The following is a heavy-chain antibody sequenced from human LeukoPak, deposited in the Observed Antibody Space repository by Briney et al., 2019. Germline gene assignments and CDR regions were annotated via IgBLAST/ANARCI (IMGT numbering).Heavy chain of an antibody. CDR1: GFTFSNSE. V-gene: IGHV3-23*01. D-gene: IGHD2-15*01. Sequence: HPGGSLRLSCAASGFTFSNSEMNWVRQAPGKGLEWVSGISGSDGSTYYADSVKGRFTISRDYSKNTLYVQMNSLRAEDTAVYYCAKARGFCSGGSRYNPFDPWGQGTLVTVSS. CDR3: AKARGFCSGGSRYNPFDP. CDR2: ISGSDGST. J-gene: IGHJ5*02.